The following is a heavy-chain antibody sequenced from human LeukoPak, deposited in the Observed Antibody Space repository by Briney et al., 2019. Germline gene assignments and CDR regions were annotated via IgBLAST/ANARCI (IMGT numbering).Heavy chain of an antibody. CDR3: ARWYCSTNNCYHLDV. J-gene: IGHJ6*03. D-gene: IGHD2-2*01. CDR2: IYYSGST. CDR1: GGSISSYY. Sequence: SETLSLTCTVSGGSISSYYWSWLRQPPGEGLEWIGYIYYSGSTIYIPSLKSRVTISVDTSKNQLSLRLNSVTAADTAVYYCARWYCSTNNCYHLDVWGKGTTVTVSS. V-gene: IGHV4-59*12.